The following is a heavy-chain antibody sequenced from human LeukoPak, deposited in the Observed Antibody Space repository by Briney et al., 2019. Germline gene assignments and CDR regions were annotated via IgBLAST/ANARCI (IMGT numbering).Heavy chain of an antibody. Sequence: ASETLSLTCTVSGGSISSGDYYWSWIRQPPGKGLEWIGYIYYSGSTYYNPSLKSRVTISVDTSKNQFSLKLSSVTAADTAVYYCARGGGYSCGYYFDYWGQGTLVTVSS. CDR1: GGSISSGDYY. V-gene: IGHV4-30-4*01. J-gene: IGHJ4*02. CDR2: IYYSGST. CDR3: ARGGGYSCGYYFDY. D-gene: IGHD5-18*01.